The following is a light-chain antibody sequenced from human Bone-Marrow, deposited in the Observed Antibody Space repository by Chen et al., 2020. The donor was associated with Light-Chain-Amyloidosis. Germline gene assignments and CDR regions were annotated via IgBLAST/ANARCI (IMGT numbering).Light chain of an antibody. J-gene: IGLJ3*02. CDR3: QVWDRSSDRPV. V-gene: IGLV3-21*02. CDR1: NIGSTS. CDR2: DDS. Sequence: SYVLTQPSSVSVAPGQTATIVCGGNNIGSTSVHWYQQTPGQAPLLVVYDDSDRPSGIPERFSGSNSGNTATLTINRVEAGDEADYYCQVWDRSSDRPVFGGGTKLTVL.